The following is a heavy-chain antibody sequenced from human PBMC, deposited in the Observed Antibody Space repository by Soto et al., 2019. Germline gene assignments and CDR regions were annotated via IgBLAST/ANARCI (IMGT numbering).Heavy chain of an antibody. CDR1: GFTFSSYS. CDR3: AIAPSYYAFWSGYYGGVDFDY. D-gene: IGHD3-3*01. V-gene: IGHV3-48*02. Sequence: EVQLVESGGGLVQPGGSLRLSCAASGFTFSSYSMNWVRQAPGKGLEWVSYISSSSSTIYYADSVKGRFTISRDNVKNSLYLQMNSLRDEDAAVYYCAIAPSYYAFWSGYYGGVDFDYWGQGTLVTVSS. CDR2: ISSSSSTI. J-gene: IGHJ4*02.